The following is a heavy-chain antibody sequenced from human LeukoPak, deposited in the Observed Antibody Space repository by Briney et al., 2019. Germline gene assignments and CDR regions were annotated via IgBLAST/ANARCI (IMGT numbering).Heavy chain of an antibody. CDR3: ARVLRAVAGNAFDI. CDR2: IYHSGST. V-gene: IGHV4-30-2*01. J-gene: IGHJ3*02. D-gene: IGHD6-19*01. Sequence: PSETLSLTCAVSGGSISSGGYSWSWIRQPPGKGLEWIGYIYHSGSTYYNPSLKSRVTISVDRSKNQFSLKLSSVTAADTAVYYCARVLRAVAGNAFDIWGQGTMVTVSS. CDR1: GGSISSGGYS.